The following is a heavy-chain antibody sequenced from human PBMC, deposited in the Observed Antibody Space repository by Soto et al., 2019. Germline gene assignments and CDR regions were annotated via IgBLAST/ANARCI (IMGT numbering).Heavy chain of an antibody. D-gene: IGHD2-2*01. CDR3: AKTAWYCSSTSCYFDY. J-gene: IGHJ4*02. V-gene: IGHV3-23*01. CDR2: ISGSGGST. Sequence: PGGSLRLSCAASGFTFSSYAMSWVRQAPGKGLEWVSAISGSGGSTYYADSVKGRFTISRDNSKNTLYLQMNSLRAEDTAVYYCAKTAWYCSSTSCYFDYWGQGTLVTVSS. CDR1: GFTFSSYA.